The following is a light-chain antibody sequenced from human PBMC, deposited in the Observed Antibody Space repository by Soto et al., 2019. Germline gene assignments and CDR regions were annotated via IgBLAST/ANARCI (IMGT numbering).Light chain of an antibody. CDR3: SSYADTNTYV. CDR1: ISDVGAYNY. CDR2: ELS. Sequence: QSALTQPPSASGSPGQSVTISCTGTISDVGAYNYVSWYQQHPGKAPKLMIYELSKRPSGVPDRFSGSKSGNTASLTVSGLQAEDEADYYCSSYADTNTYVFGTGTKLTVL. V-gene: IGLV2-8*01. J-gene: IGLJ1*01.